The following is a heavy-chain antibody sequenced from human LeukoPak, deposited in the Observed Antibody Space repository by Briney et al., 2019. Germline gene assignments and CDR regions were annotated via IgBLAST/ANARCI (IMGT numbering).Heavy chain of an antibody. D-gene: IGHD1-7*01. J-gene: IGHJ3*02. CDR2: ISWNSGSI. Sequence: GRSLRLSCAASGFTFDAYAMHWVRQAPGKGLEWVSGISWNSGSIGYADSVKGRFTISRDNAKNSLYLQMNSLRAEDTALYYCAKGMNWNYAHDAFDIWGQGTMVTVSS. CDR3: AKGMNWNYAHDAFDI. CDR1: GFTFDAYA. V-gene: IGHV3-9*01.